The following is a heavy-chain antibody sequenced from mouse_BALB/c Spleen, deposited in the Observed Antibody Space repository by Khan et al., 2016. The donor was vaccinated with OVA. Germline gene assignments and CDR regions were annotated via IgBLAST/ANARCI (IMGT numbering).Heavy chain of an antibody. J-gene: IGHJ3*01. D-gene: IGHD2-14*01. CDR2: INPSSGYT. Sequence: QVQLQQSGAELARPGASVKMSCKASGYTFTSYTIHWIKQRPGQGLEWIGYINPSSGYTNYNQKFKDKATLTADKSSTTAYMQLSSLTSDDSAVYYCGRDGAYYRNDGWFAYWGQGTLVTVSA. CDR3: GRDGAYYRNDGWFAY. V-gene: IGHV1-4*01. CDR1: GYTFTSYT.